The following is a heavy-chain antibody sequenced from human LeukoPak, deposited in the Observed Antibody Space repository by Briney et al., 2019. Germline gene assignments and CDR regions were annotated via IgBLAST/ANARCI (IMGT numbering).Heavy chain of an antibody. CDR1: GYSISSGYY. V-gene: IGHV4-38-2*02. CDR2: IYHSGST. Sequence: SETLSLTYTVSGYSISSGYYWGWIRQPPGKGLEWIGSIYHSGSTYYNPSLKSRVTISVDTSKNQFSLKLTSVTAADTAVYYCARSPLAYYDILTGYYPYAFDIWGQGTMVTVSS. D-gene: IGHD3-9*01. J-gene: IGHJ3*02. CDR3: ARSPLAYYDILTGYYPYAFDI.